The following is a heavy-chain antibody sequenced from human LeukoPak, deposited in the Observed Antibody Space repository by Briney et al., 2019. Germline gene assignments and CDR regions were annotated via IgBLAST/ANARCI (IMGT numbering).Heavy chain of an antibody. V-gene: IGHV3-30*04. J-gene: IGHJ6*02. Sequence: GGSLRLSCAASGFTFSSYAMHWVRQALGKGLEWVAVISYDGSNKYYADSVKGRFTISRDNSKNTLYLQMNSLRAEDTAVYYCARRPESSGWPHYYYYGMDVWGQGTTVTVSS. CDR2: ISYDGSNK. CDR1: GFTFSSYA. CDR3: ARRPESSGWPHYYYYGMDV. D-gene: IGHD6-19*01.